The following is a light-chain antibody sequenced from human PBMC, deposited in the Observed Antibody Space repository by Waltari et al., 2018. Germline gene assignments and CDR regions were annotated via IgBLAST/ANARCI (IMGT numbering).Light chain of an antibody. V-gene: IGKV4-1*01. CDR3: QQYYSTPFT. J-gene: IGKJ3*01. CDR1: QSVLYSSNNKNY. CDR2: WAS. Sequence: DIVMTQSPDSLTVYLGERATIHCKSSQSVLYSSNNKNYLAWYQQKPGQPPKLLIYWASTRESGVPDRFSGSGSGTDFTLTISSLQAEDVAVYYCQQYYSTPFTFGLGTKVDIK.